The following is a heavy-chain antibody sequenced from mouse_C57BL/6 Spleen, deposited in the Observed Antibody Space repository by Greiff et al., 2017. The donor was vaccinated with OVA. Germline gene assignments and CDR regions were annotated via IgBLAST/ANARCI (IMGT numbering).Heavy chain of an antibody. J-gene: IGHJ1*03. Sequence: VQLQQSGPGLVQPSQSLSITCTVSGFSLTSYGVHWVRQSPGKGLEWLGVIWRGGSTDYNAAFMSRLSITKDNSKSQVFFKMNSLQADDTAIYYCAKPSLYGSSSWYFDVWGTGTTVTVSS. CDR2: IWRGGST. CDR3: AKPSLYGSSSWYFDV. CDR1: GFSLTSYG. V-gene: IGHV2-5*01. D-gene: IGHD1-1*01.